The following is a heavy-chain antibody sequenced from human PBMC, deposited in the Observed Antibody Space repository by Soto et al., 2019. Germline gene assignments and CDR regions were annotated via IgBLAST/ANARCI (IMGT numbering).Heavy chain of an antibody. CDR1: GFSLSNYA. CDR3: ARGVGGLPRHFDH. Sequence: QVKLVDSGGGVVQPGRSLRLSCAASGFSLSNYAMHWVRQAPDKGLEWVAVMSSDAKTEVYADSVKGRFIISRDNSKNTLSVEMNDLRDEDTAVYHCARGVGGLPRHFDHWGQGTLVTVSS. V-gene: IGHV3-30*04. J-gene: IGHJ4*02. CDR2: MSSDAKTE. D-gene: IGHD3-16*01.